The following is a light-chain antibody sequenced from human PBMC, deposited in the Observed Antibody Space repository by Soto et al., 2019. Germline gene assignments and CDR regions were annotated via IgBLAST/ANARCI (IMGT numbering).Light chain of an antibody. CDR2: DAS. V-gene: IGKV3-11*01. J-gene: IGKJ3*01. Sequence: EIVLTQSPATLSLSPGERATLSCRASQSVSSYLAWYQQKPGQAPRLLIYDASNRATGIPARFSGSGSGTGFTLTISILEPEDFAIYYCQQRSNWLTFGPGTKVDIK. CDR1: QSVSSY. CDR3: QQRSNWLT.